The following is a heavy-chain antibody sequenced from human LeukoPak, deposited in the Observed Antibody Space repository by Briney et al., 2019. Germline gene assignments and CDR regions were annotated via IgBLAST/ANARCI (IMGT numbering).Heavy chain of an antibody. CDR2: IGSSGAT. D-gene: IGHD3-10*01. J-gene: IGHJ4*01. V-gene: IGHV3-13*04. Sequence: GGSLRLSCAASGFPFSIYDMHWVRHATGKGLEWVSAIGSSGATYYPDSVKGRFTISREDAKNSLYLRMNSLRAGDTAVYYRAGRRPGVPLEYWGRGTLVTVSS. CDR3: AGRRPGVPLEY. CDR1: GFPFSIYD.